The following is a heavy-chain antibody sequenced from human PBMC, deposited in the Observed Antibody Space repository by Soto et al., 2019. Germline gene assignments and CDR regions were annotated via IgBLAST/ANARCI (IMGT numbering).Heavy chain of an antibody. Sequence: PSETLSLTCTVSGGSISSGDYYWSWIRQHPGKGLEWIGYIFYSGNTYYNPSLKSRVTISVDTSKNHFSLKLSSMTDADTAVYYCARVGISSSDAFDIWGQGTMVIVSS. CDR3: ARVGISSSDAFDI. V-gene: IGHV4-31*03. CDR2: IFYSGNT. CDR1: GGSISSGDYY. D-gene: IGHD6-6*01. J-gene: IGHJ3*02.